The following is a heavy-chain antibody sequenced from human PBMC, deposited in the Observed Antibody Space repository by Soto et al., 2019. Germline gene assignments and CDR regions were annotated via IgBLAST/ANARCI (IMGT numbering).Heavy chain of an antibody. CDR2: IKSHSDGGTP. CDR1: GFDFGSVW. CDR3: SIGTIVGAIGP. D-gene: IGHD1-26*01. J-gene: IGHJ5*02. Sequence: LRLSCAASGFDFGSVWMTWVRQAPGRGPEWIGRIKSHSDGGTPQHSAHLRGRFSISRDDSTKTLYLQMDSLKTEDTAVYYCSIGTIVGAIGPWGQGTLVTVYS. V-gene: IGHV3-15*01.